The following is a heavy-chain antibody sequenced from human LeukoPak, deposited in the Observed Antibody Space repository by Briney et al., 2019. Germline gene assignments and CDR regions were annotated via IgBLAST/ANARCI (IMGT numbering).Heavy chain of an antibody. Sequence: GGSLRLSCAASGLTFSSYGMHWVRQAPGKGLEWVAVISYDGSNKYYADSVKGRFTISRDTAKNTVYLQMNSLRVEETAIYYCARGISMDVWGQGTTVTVSS. CDR1: GLTFSSYG. V-gene: IGHV3-30*03. J-gene: IGHJ6*02. CDR2: ISYDGSNK. CDR3: ARGISMDV.